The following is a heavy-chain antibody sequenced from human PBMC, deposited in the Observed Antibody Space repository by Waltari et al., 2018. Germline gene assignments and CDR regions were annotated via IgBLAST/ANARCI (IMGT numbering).Heavy chain of an antibody. D-gene: IGHD2-21*01. J-gene: IGHJ6*02. Sequence: QVQLVQSGAEVKKPGASVKISCKTSEYTFTSSYIHWVRQAPGQGLEWMGISNPSGGSTIYAQKFQGRGTMTRDTSTSTVYMELSSLRSEDTAVYYCALDTGALWMDVWGQGTTVTVSS. CDR2: SNPSGGST. CDR3: ALDTGALWMDV. V-gene: IGHV1-46*01. CDR1: EYTFTSSY.